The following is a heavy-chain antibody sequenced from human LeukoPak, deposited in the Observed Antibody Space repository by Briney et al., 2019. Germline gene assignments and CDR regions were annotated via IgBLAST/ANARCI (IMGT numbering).Heavy chain of an antibody. V-gene: IGHV3-20*04. Sequence: GGSLRLSCAVSGFTFADYGMSWVRHVQGTGLEWVSGINWNGGSTGYADSVKGRFTTSRDNAKNSLYLQMNSLRAEDTALYYCARVSSSWYFWYFDLWGRGTLVTVSS. J-gene: IGHJ2*01. CDR1: GFTFADYG. CDR3: ARVSSSWYFWYFDL. D-gene: IGHD6-13*01. CDR2: INWNGGST.